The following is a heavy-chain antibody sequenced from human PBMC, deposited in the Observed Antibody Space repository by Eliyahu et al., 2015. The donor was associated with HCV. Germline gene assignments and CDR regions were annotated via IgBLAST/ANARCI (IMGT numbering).Heavy chain of an antibody. Sequence: EVQLVESGGGLVKPGGSLRLSXAASXXTFSTYTMNWXRQAPGXGLEWVSSITRGSSDMXYVDSVKGRFTISRDNAKNSLYLQMNSLRAEDTAVYYCARDIVTGTMGRDWFDSWGQGTLVTVSS. CDR3: ARDIVTGTMGRDWFDS. D-gene: IGHD1-7*01. CDR2: ITRGSSDM. CDR1: XXTFSTYT. V-gene: IGHV3-21*01. J-gene: IGHJ5*01.